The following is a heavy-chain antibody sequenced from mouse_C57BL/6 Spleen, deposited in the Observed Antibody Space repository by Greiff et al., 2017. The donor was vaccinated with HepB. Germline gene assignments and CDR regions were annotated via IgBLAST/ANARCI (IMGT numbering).Heavy chain of an antibody. CDR3: ARYYYGTPLYAMDY. Sequence: QVQLQQSGAELVKPGASVKISCKASGYAFSSYWMNWVKQRPGKGLEWIGQIYPGDGDTNYNGKFKGKATLTADKSSSTAYMQLSSLTSEVSAVYFCARYYYGTPLYAMDYWGQGTSVTVSS. CDR1: GYAFSSYW. CDR2: IYPGDGDT. D-gene: IGHD1-1*01. V-gene: IGHV1-80*01. J-gene: IGHJ4*01.